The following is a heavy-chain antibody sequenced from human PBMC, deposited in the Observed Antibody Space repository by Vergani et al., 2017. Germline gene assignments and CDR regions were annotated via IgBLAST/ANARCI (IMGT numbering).Heavy chain of an antibody. CDR1: GFTLSDHV. CDR2: SRNKARSYTT. V-gene: IGHV3-72*01. Sequence: EVQLVESGGGLVQPGGSLRLSCAASGFTLSDHVMDWVRQAPGKGLEWVGRSRNKARSYTTEYSASVKGRFTISRDDSRNSLYLQMNSLRAEDTAVYYCARSTQDPGYNWFGPWGQGTLVTVSS. CDR3: ARSTQDPGYNWFGP. D-gene: IGHD1-1*01. J-gene: IGHJ5*02.